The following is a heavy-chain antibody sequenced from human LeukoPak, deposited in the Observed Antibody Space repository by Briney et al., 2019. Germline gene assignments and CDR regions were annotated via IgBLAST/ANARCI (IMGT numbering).Heavy chain of an antibody. CDR2: INHSGST. Sequence: SETLSLTCAVYGGSFSGYYWSWIRQPPGKGLEWIGEINHSGSTNYNPSLKSRVTISVDTSKNQFSLKLNSVTAADTAVYYCARAGRWLQLRWYFDLWGRGTLVTVSS. V-gene: IGHV4-34*01. D-gene: IGHD5-24*01. CDR3: ARAGRWLQLRWYFDL. J-gene: IGHJ2*01. CDR1: GGSFSGYY.